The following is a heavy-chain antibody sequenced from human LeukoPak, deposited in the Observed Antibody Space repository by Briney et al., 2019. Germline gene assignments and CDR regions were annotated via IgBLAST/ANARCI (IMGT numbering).Heavy chain of an antibody. V-gene: IGHV6-1*01. CDR1: GDSVSRNSAA. J-gene: IGHJ4*02. CDR3: ARVTGYMIEDYFDY. Sequence: SQTLSLTCAISGDSVSRNSAAWNWIRQSPSRGLEWLGRTYYRSKWYNDYAVSVKSRISISPDTSKNQFSLQLSSVTAADTAVYYCARVTGYMIEDYFDYWGQGTLVTVSS. CDR2: TYYRSKWYN. D-gene: IGHD3-22*01.